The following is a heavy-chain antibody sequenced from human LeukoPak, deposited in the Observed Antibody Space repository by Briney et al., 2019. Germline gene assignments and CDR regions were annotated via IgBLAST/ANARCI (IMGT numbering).Heavy chain of an antibody. CDR3: AMYYYGSGPYWFDP. Sequence: ASVKVSCKASGYTFTSYGISWVRQAPGQGLEWMGWISAYNGNTNYAQKLQGRVTMTTDTSTSTAYMELRSLRSDDTAVCYCAMYYYGSGPYWFDPWGQGTLVTVSS. V-gene: IGHV1-18*01. D-gene: IGHD3-10*01. CDR2: ISAYNGNT. CDR1: GYTFTSYG. J-gene: IGHJ5*02.